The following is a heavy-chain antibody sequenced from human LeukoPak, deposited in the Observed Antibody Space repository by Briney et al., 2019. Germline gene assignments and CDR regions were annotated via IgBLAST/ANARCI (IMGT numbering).Heavy chain of an antibody. D-gene: IGHD4-23*01. CDR3: ARGIFYGGRNQYIWLDL. Sequence: SEALSLTCAVYGGPFRGFFWSWIRQAPGKGLEWIGEVSHSGSSNYNPSLKSRINISLDTSKSQFSLRLTSVTAADTAVYYCARGIFYGGRNQYIWLDLWGQGTLVTVSS. V-gene: IGHV4-34*01. CDR1: GGPFRGFF. CDR2: VSHSGSS. J-gene: IGHJ5*02.